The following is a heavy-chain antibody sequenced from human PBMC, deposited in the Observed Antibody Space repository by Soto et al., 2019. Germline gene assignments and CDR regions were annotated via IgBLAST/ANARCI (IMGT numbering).Heavy chain of an antibody. J-gene: IGHJ5*02. CDR3: ARVGFIAARPDWFDP. CDR1: GYTFTSYD. CDR2: MNPNSGNT. Sequence: VKVSCKASGYTFTSYDINWVRQATGQGLEWMGWMNPNSGNTGYAQKFQGRVTMTRNTSISTAYMELSSLRSEDTAVYYCARVGFIAARPDWFDPWGQGTLVTVSS. D-gene: IGHD6-6*01. V-gene: IGHV1-8*01.